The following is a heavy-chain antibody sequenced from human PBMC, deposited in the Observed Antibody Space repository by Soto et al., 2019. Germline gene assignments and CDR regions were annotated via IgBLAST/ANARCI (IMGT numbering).Heavy chain of an antibody. CDR3: VKERRAPSYADS. CDR2: ISGSGGST. J-gene: IGHJ4*02. CDR1: GFIFSNYA. Sequence: GGSLRLSCVASGFIFSNYAISWLRQGPGKGLEWVSAISGSGGSTYYADSVKGRFTISRDNSKNTLYLQMNSLRVEDSAVYYCVKERRAPSYADSWGQGTLVTVSS. D-gene: IGHD3-16*01. V-gene: IGHV3-23*01.